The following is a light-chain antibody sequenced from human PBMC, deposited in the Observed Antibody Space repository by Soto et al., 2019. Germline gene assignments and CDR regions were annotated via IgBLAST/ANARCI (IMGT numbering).Light chain of an antibody. Sequence: QSVLTQPPSVSAAPGQKVTISCSGGSSIIGANYVSWYQHLPGTAPKLLIYENNKRPSGIPDRFSGSKSGTSATLDIAGLQTGDEADFYCGTWDSSLSVGVFGTGTKLTVL. V-gene: IGLV1-51*01. J-gene: IGLJ1*01. CDR2: ENN. CDR1: SSIIGANY. CDR3: GTWDSSLSVGV.